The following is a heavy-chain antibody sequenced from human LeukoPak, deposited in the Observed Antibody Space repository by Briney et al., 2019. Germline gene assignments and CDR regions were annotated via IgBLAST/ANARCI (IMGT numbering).Heavy chain of an antibody. J-gene: IGHJ4*02. Sequence: GGSLRLSCAASGFTFSSYWMYWVRQAPGKGLEWVSTISGGGGSTYYADSVKGRFTISRDNSKNTLYLQVNSLRAEDTAVYYCAKGGKWDVTPFDYWGQGTLVTVSS. D-gene: IGHD1-26*01. CDR3: AKGGKWDVTPFDY. CDR2: ISGGGGST. V-gene: IGHV3-23*01. CDR1: GFTFSSYW.